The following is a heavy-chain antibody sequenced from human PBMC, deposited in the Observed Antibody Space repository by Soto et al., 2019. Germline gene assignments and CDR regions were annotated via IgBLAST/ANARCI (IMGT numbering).Heavy chain of an antibody. CDR3: ARDSMAVAYWGTLFDY. J-gene: IGHJ4*02. V-gene: IGHV6-1*01. CDR1: GASVSSNSAA. Sequence: QVQLQQSGPVLVKPSQTISLTCAISGASVSSNSAAWNWIRQSPSRGLEWLGRKYYRSKWYNDYAVSVKRRITINPDASKNQFSKRLNSVTPEDTAVYCCARDSMAVAYWGTLFDYWGQGTLVTVSS. CDR2: KYYRSKWYN. D-gene: IGHD3-16*01.